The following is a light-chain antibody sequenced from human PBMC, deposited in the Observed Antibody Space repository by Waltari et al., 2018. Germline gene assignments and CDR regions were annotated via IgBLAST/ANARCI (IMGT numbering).Light chain of an antibody. CDR2: WAS. CDR1: QSLLYNSNNKNY. J-gene: IGKJ2*01. CDR3: QQYYTAPYT. Sequence: DIVMTQSPDSLAVSLGEKATINCKSNQSLLYNSNNKNYLAWYPQKPGQPLKLFFYWASSRGSGVPDRLSGSGSGTDFTRSIGSLQAEDVAVDYCQQYYTAPYTFGQGTKLEIK. V-gene: IGKV4-1*01.